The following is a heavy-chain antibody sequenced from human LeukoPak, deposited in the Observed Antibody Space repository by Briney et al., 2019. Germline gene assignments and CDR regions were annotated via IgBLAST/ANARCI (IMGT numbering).Heavy chain of an antibody. CDR2: IYYSGNT. Sequence: SETLSLTCAVYGGSFSGYYWSWIRQPPGKGLEWIGSIYYSGNTYYNPSLKSRVTISVDTSKNQFSLKLSSVTAADTAVYYCARTPVGSDSGWSMDYWGQGTLVTVSS. D-gene: IGHD6-19*01. J-gene: IGHJ4*02. V-gene: IGHV4-34*01. CDR3: ARTPVGSDSGWSMDY. CDR1: GGSFSGYY.